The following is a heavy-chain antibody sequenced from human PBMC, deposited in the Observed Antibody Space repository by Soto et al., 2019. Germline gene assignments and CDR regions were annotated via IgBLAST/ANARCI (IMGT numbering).Heavy chain of an antibody. J-gene: IGHJ4*01. CDR1: GFTFSGSA. Sequence: GSLRLSCAASGFTFSGSAMHWVRQASGKGLEWVGRIRSKPNNYATAYGASVKGRFAISRDDSKNMVYLEMSSLKTEDTGVYYCTTDSYITITGVRFDYWGHGTLVTVS. D-gene: IGHD3-10*01. CDR2: IRSKPNNYAT. V-gene: IGHV3-73*01. CDR3: TTDSYITITGVRFDY.